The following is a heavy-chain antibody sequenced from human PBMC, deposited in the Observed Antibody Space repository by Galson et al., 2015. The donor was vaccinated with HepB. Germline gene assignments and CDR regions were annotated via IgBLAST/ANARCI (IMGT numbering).Heavy chain of an antibody. CDR2: IYSVGTT. CDR1: GFTVTKNH. D-gene: IGHD2-15*01. CDR3: LGFPGY. V-gene: IGHV3-53*01. Sequence: RLSCAASGFTVTKNHMTWVRQAPGKGLEWLSIIYSVGTTYYADSVKGRFTISRDNSKNTLYLKMNSLRAEDTAIYYCLGFPGYWGQGTLVTVSS. J-gene: IGHJ4*02.